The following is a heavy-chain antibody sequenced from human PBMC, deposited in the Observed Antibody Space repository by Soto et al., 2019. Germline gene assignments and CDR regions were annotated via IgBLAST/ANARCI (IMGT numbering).Heavy chain of an antibody. J-gene: IGHJ4*02. D-gene: IGHD2-2*01. Sequence: ASVKVSCKGFGYSLMKYCMNWVRQAPGQGLEWVGGISPYSGYTHSAQKFHGRLTLTTDTAASTAYMELRILRSADTAVYYCAREASVLIPAAQPSRFDSWGQGTLVTVSS. CDR1: GYSLMKYC. CDR2: ISPYSGYT. CDR3: AREASVLIPAAQPSRFDS. V-gene: IGHV1-18*01.